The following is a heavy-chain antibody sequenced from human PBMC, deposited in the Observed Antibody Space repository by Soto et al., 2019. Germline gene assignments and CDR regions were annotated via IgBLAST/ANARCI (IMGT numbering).Heavy chain of an antibody. CDR3: ARDHGYDFWSGYSPSMYGMDV. D-gene: IGHD3-3*01. J-gene: IGHJ6*02. V-gene: IGHV1-69*06. CDR1: GGTFSSYA. Sequence: QVQLVQSGAEVKKPGSSVKVSCKASGGTFSSYAISWVRQVPGQGLEWMGGIIPIFGTANYAQKFQGRVTITADKSTSTAYMELSSLRSEDTAVYYCARDHGYDFWSGYSPSMYGMDVWGQGTTVTVSS. CDR2: IIPIFGTA.